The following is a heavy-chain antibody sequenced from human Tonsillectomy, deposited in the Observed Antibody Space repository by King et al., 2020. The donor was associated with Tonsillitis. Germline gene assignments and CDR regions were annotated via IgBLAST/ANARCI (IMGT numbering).Heavy chain of an antibody. J-gene: IGHJ4*02. CDR1: GYSFSRNW. D-gene: IGHD6-19*01. CDR3: ARPRIVVAGPYYFDY. V-gene: IGHV5-51*01. CDR2: IYPGDSET. Sequence: VQLVESGAEVKKPGEALKISCKGSGYSFSRNWIGWVRQMPGKGLEWMGIIYPGDSETRYNPSFQGQVTFSADKSISTAFLQWSSLKASDTAMYYCARPRIVVAGPYYFDYWGQGTLVPVSS.